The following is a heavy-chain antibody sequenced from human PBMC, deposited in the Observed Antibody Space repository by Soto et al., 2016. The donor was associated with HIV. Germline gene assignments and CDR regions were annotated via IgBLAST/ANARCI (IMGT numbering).Heavy chain of an antibody. CDR2: ISSSSSYK. J-gene: IGHJ4*02. V-gene: IGHV3-21*01. CDR3: AGALYTTAWSFDL. D-gene: IGHD1-1*01. CDR1: GFSFNSHS. Sequence: EVQLVESGGGLVKPGGSLRLSCVASGFSFNSHSMNWVRQAPGKGLEWVSSISSSSSYKFYADSMKDRFSISRDNAKNSLYLQMNSLRAEDTAVYYCAGALYTTAWSFDLWGQGTLVHRLL.